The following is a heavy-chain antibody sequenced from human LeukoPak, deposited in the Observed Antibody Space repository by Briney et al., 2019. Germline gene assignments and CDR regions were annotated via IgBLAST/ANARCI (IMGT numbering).Heavy chain of an antibody. CDR3: ARESIAAAGSRFDP. D-gene: IGHD6-13*01. V-gene: IGHV4-61*02. J-gene: IGHJ5*02. Sequence: PSETLSLTCTVSGGSISSGSYYWSWIRQPAGKGLEWIGRIYTSGSTNYNPSLKSRVTISVDTSKNQFSLKLSSVTAADTAVYYCARESIAAAGSRFDPWGQGTLVTVSS. CDR2: IYTSGST. CDR1: GGSISSGSYY.